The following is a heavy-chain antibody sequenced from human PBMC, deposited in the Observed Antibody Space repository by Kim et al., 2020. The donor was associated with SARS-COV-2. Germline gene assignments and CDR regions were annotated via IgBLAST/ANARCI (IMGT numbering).Heavy chain of an antibody. CDR3: ARVAHPLAPPIGYGPAFDY. Sequence: SVKVSCKTSGDTFSNYAISWVRQAPGQGLEWMGGIIPMFGTTDFAQKFQGRVTITADGFTRTAYMELSSLSYEDTAVYYCARVAHPLAPPIGYGPAFDYWGQGTPVTVSS. D-gene: IGHD5-12*01. J-gene: IGHJ4*02. V-gene: IGHV1-69*13. CDR1: GDTFSNYA. CDR2: IIPMFGTT.